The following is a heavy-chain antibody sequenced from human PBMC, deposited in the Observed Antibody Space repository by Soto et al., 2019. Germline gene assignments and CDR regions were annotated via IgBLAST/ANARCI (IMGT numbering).Heavy chain of an antibody. CDR3: ARDHDSSGYYKPGNY. CDR1: GYTFTSYG. Sequence: ASVKVSCKASGYTFTSYGISWVRQAPGQGLEWMGWISAYNGNTNYAQKLQGRVTMTTDTSTSTAYMELRSLRSDDTAVYYCARDHDSSGYYKPGNYWGQGTLVTVSS. J-gene: IGHJ4*02. D-gene: IGHD3-22*01. CDR2: ISAYNGNT. V-gene: IGHV1-18*01.